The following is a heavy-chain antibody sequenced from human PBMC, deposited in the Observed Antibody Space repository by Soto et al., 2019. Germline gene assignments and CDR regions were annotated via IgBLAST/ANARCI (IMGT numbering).Heavy chain of an antibody. Sequence: QVQLVESGGGVVQPGRSLRLSCAASGFTFSSYGMHWVRQAPGKGLEWVAAIWYDGSNKYYADSVKGRFTISRDNSKNTLYLQMNSLRAEDTAVYYCARERNTVEEAPFDYWGQGTLVTVSS. CDR3: ARERNTVEEAPFDY. J-gene: IGHJ4*02. CDR2: IWYDGSNK. CDR1: GFTFSSYG. V-gene: IGHV3-33*01. D-gene: IGHD4-17*01.